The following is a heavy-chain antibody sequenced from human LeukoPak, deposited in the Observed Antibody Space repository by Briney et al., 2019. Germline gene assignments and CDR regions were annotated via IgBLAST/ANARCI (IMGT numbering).Heavy chain of an antibody. Sequence: SETLSLTCTVCGSSVNGNGFYWSWIRQPPGAGLEVIGYIFYNGSTIYHPSLKSRVTMSVDTSKNQFSLRLSSVLAADTAVYYCARAHLGGSNGLDVWGQGTTVTVAS. J-gene: IGHJ6*02. CDR3: ARAHLGGSNGLDV. D-gene: IGHD3-16*01. V-gene: IGHV4-61*08. CDR1: GSSVNGNGFY. CDR2: IFYNGST.